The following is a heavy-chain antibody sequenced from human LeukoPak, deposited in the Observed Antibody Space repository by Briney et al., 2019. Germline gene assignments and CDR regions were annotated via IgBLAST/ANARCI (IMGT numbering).Heavy chain of an antibody. Sequence: GGSLRLSCAASGFTFSSYEMNWVRQAPGKGLEWVSYISSSGSTIYCADSVKGRFTISRDNAKDSLYLQMNSLRAEDTAVYYCAELGITMIGGVWGKGTTVTISS. V-gene: IGHV3-48*03. CDR1: GFTFSSYE. J-gene: IGHJ6*04. CDR3: AELGITMIGGV. CDR2: ISSSGSTI. D-gene: IGHD3-10*02.